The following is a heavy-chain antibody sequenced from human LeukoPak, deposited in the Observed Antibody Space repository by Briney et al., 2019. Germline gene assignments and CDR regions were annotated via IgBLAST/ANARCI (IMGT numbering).Heavy chain of an antibody. Sequence: GGSLRLSCAASGFTFSSYAMSWVRQAPGKGLEWVSVIYSGGSTYYADSVKGRFTISRDNSKDTLYLQMNSLRAEDTAVYYCARHDYYDSSGLFGNYWGQGTLVTVSS. V-gene: IGHV3-66*04. CDR3: ARHDYYDSSGLFGNY. J-gene: IGHJ4*02. CDR1: GFTFSSYA. D-gene: IGHD3-22*01. CDR2: IYSGGST.